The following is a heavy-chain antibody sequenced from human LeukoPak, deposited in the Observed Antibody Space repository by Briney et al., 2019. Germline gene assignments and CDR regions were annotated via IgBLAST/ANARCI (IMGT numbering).Heavy chain of an antibody. D-gene: IGHD3-22*01. V-gene: IGHV3-20*04. Sequence: GGSLRLSCAASGFTFDDYGMGWVRQAPGKRLEWVSGINWNGGSTGYADSVKGRFTISRDNAKNSLYLQMNSLRAEDTALYYCARGVESFDSSGYYIWGQGTLVTVSS. CDR1: GFTFDDYG. CDR3: ARGVESFDSSGYYI. CDR2: INWNGGST. J-gene: IGHJ4*02.